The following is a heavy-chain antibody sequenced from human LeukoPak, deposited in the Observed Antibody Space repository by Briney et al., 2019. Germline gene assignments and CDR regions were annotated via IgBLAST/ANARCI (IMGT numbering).Heavy chain of an antibody. CDR2: ISYDGSNK. J-gene: IGHJ3*02. Sequence: GGSLRLSCAASGFTFSSYAMHWVRQAPGKGLEWVAVISYDGSNKYYADSVKGRFTISRDNAKNSLYLQMNSLRAEDTAVYYCARTITMIVVEQGAFDIWGQGTMVTVSS. CDR1: GFTFSSYA. CDR3: ARTITMIVVEQGAFDI. V-gene: IGHV3-30-3*01. D-gene: IGHD3-22*01.